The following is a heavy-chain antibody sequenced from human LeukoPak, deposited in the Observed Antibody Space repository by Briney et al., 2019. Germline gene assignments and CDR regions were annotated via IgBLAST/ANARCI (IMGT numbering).Heavy chain of an antibody. D-gene: IGHD3-3*01. CDR3: AKIGPYYDFWSGYSNFDY. V-gene: IGHV3-23*01. CDR2: ISGSGGST. Sequence: PGGSLRLSCAASGFTFSSYAMSWVRQAPGKGLEWVSAISGSGGSTYYADSVKGRFTISRDNSKNTLYLQMNSLRAEDTAVYYCAKIGPYYDFWSGYSNFDYWGQGTLVTVSS. CDR1: GFTFSSYA. J-gene: IGHJ4*02.